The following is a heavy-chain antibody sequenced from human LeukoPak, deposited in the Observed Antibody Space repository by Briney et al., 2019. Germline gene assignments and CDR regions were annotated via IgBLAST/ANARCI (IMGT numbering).Heavy chain of an antibody. CDR3: ARGQVPAARGYNWFDP. Sequence: SETLSLTCAVYDWSFNDYYWNWIRQPPGKGLEWIGEINARGDTNYNPSLESRVTISVDTSKNQFSLRLTSMIAADTALYYCARGQVPAARGYNWFDPWGQGTLVTVSS. D-gene: IGHD2-2*01. J-gene: IGHJ5*02. CDR2: INARGDT. CDR1: DWSFNDYY. V-gene: IGHV4-34*01.